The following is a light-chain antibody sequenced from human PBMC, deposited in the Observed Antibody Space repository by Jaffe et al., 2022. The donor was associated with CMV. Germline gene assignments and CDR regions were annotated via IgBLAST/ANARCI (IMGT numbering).Light chain of an antibody. CDR1: QNVGRN. Sequence: VVTQSPATLPVSPGERVTLSCRTSQNVGRNIAWFQHHPGQAPRLLIYTASSRAPNVPARFSGSGSGTDFTLTISSLQSEDFAVYYCQHYSQPPPYSFGQGTKLA. J-gene: IGKJ2*03. CDR3: QHYSQPPPYS. CDR2: TAS. V-gene: IGKV3-15*01.